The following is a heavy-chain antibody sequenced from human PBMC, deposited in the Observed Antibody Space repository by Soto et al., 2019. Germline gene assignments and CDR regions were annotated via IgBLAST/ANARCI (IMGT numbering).Heavy chain of an antibody. CDR3: AGPTVTDY. D-gene: IGHD4-17*01. CDR1: GGSISSSSYY. Sequence: SETLSLTCTVSGGSISSSSYYWGWIRQPPGKGLEWIGSIYYSGSTYYNPSLKSRVTISVDTSNNQFSLKLSSVTAADTAVYYCAGPTVTDYWGQGTLVTVSS. CDR2: IYYSGST. V-gene: IGHV4-39*01. J-gene: IGHJ4*02.